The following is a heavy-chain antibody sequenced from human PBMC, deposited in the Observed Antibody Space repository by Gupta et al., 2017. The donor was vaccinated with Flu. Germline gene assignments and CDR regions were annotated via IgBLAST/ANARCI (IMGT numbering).Heavy chain of an antibody. Sequence: SGYTFTDYGLAWVRQAPGQGLEWMGWISCYNGYTNYAKNFQGRVTITIDKSTSTGYMEVTNLRSDDTAMYLCARDFGPNDYWGQGTRVTVSS. J-gene: IGHJ4*02. CDR3: ARDFGPNDY. CDR2: ISCYNGYT. D-gene: IGHD3-3*01. CDR1: GYTFTDYG. V-gene: IGHV1-18*01.